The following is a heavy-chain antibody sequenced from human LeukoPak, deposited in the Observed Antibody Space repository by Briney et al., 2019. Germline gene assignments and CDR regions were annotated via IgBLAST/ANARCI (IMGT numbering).Heavy chain of an antibody. J-gene: IGHJ4*02. Sequence: QPGGPLRLSCAASGFTFSSYAMSWVRQAPGKGLEWVSAISGSGGSTYYADSVKGRFTISRDNSKNTLYLQMNSLRAEDTAVYCCASPYDYVWGSYRSGFGYWGQGTLVTVSS. D-gene: IGHD3-16*02. CDR1: GFTFSSYA. CDR3: ASPYDYVWGSYRSGFGY. CDR2: ISGSGGST. V-gene: IGHV3-23*01.